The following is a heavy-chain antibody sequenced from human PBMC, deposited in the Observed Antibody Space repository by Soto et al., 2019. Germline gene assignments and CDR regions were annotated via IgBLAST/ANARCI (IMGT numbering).Heavy chain of an antibody. D-gene: IGHD3-3*01. CDR2: INHSGST. J-gene: IGHJ6*02. V-gene: IGHV4-34*01. CDR1: GASFSGYY. Sequence: PXETLSLSGAVYGASFSGYYWSWIRQPPGKGLEWIGEINHSGSTNYNPSLKSRVTISVDTSKNQFSLKLSSVTAADTAVYYCARGLPYYDFWSGYSNYYYYGMDVWGQGTTVTVSS. CDR3: ARGLPYYDFWSGYSNYYYYGMDV.